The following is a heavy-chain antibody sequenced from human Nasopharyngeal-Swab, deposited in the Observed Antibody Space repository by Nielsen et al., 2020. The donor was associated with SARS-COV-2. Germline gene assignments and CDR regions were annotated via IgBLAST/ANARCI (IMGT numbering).Heavy chain of an antibody. J-gene: IGHJ4*02. Sequence: GESLKISCAASGFTLSHYGMHWVRQAPDKGLEWAAAISYDGNTKYYADSAKGRFTISRDSAKNALYLEMNSLRPEDTAVYFCARDDGGLGDYWGQGTLVTVSS. CDR2: ISYDGNTK. CDR1: GFTLSHYG. V-gene: IGHV3-30*03. CDR3: ARDDGGLGDY. D-gene: IGHD3-10*01.